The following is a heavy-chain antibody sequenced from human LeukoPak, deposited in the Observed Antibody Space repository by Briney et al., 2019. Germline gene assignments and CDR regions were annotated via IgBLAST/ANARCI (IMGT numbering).Heavy chain of an antibody. CDR1: GYTFTSYG. Sequence: ASVKVSCKASGYTFTSYGISWVRQAPGQGLEWMGWISAYNGNTNYAQKFQGRITMTRDTSTSTVYMEVGSLRSEDTAIYYCARGERDFDYWGQGTLVTVSS. CDR2: ISAYNGNT. J-gene: IGHJ4*02. CDR3: ARGERDFDY. V-gene: IGHV1-18*01. D-gene: IGHD5-24*01.